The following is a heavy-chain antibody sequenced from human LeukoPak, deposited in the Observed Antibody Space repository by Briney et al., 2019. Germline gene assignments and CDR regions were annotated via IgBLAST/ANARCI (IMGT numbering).Heavy chain of an antibody. CDR2: ISGSGGST. Sequence: GGSLRLSCAASGFTFSSYAMSWVRQAPGKGLEWVSAISGSGGSTYYADSVKGRFTISRDNSKSTLYLQMNSLRAEDTAVHYCAKTRRDGYNFYYFDYWGQGTLVTVSS. CDR1: GFTFSSYA. V-gene: IGHV3-23*01. D-gene: IGHD5-24*01. CDR3: AKTRRDGYNFYYFDY. J-gene: IGHJ4*02.